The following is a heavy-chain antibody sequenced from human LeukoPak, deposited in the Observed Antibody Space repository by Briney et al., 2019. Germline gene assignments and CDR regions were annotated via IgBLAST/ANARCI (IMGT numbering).Heavy chain of an antibody. Sequence: GGSLRLSCAASGFTFSSYGMHWVRQAPGEGLEWVAVISYDGSNKYYADSVKGRFTISRDNSKNTLYLQMNSLRAEDTAVYYCAKDRSAMVSLDAFDIWGQGTMVTVSS. CDR3: AKDRSAMVSLDAFDI. V-gene: IGHV3-30*18. D-gene: IGHD5-18*01. J-gene: IGHJ3*02. CDR1: GFTFSSYG. CDR2: ISYDGSNK.